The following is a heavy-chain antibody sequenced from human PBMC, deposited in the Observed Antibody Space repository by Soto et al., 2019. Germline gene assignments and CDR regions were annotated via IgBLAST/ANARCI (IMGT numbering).Heavy chain of an antibody. J-gene: IGHJ4*02. D-gene: IGHD1-26*01. V-gene: IGHV1-69*08. CDR1: GGTFSSYT. CDR2: IIPILGIS. CDR3: ARDRGGSYGEY. Sequence: QVQLVQSGAEVKKPGSSVKVSCKASGGTFSSYTISWVRHAPGQGLEWMGRIIPILGISNYAQKFNGRVNISADKSTSTAYMELSSLRSEDTAVYYCARDRGGSYGEYWGQGTLVTGSS.